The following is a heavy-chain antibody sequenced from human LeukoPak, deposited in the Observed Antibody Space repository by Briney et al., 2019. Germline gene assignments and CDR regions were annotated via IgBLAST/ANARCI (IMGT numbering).Heavy chain of an antibody. V-gene: IGHV3-30*02. J-gene: IGHJ4*02. Sequence: PGGSLRLSCAASGFTFSSYGMHWVRQAPRKGLEWVAFIRYDGSNKYYADSVKGRFTISRDNSKNTLYLQMNSLRAEDTAVYYCAKDLRLREGYWGQGTLVTVSS. CDR1: GFTFSSYG. CDR3: AKDLRLREGY. CDR2: IRYDGSNK. D-gene: IGHD4-17*01.